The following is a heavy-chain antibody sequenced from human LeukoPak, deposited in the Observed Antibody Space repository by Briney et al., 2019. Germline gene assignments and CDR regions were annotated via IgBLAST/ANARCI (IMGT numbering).Heavy chain of an antibody. D-gene: IGHD4-17*01. CDR2: TYYRSKWYN. J-gene: IGHJ5*02. Sequence: SQTLSLTCAISGDSVSSNSAAWNWIRQSPPRGLEWLGRTYYRSKWYNDYAVSVKSRITINPDTSKNQFSLQLNSVTPEDTAVYYCARVSTVTRNWFDPWGQGTLVTVSS. V-gene: IGHV6-1*01. CDR3: ARVSTVTRNWFDP. CDR1: GDSVSSNSAA.